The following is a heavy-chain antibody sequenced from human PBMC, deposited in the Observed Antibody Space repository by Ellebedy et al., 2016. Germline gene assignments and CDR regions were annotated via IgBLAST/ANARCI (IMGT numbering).Heavy chain of an antibody. V-gene: IGHV1-24*01. D-gene: IGHD3-10*01. CDR1: GYTLTELS. Sequence: ASVKVSCKVSGYTLTELSMNWVRHIPGKGLEWMGTFDPEDGETVYAQKFQGRITMTQDTSTNTAYMELGSLRSEDTAVYYCATDYSGGIYYFDYWGHGTLVTVSS. CDR3: ATDYSGGIYYFDY. J-gene: IGHJ4*01. CDR2: FDPEDGET.